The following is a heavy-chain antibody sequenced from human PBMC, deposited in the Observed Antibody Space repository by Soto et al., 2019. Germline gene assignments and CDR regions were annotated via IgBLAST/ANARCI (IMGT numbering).Heavy chain of an antibody. D-gene: IGHD1-1*01. CDR3: AGGFTGTGRTDAFDI. CDR1: GGSISSGGYY. Sequence: QVQLQESGPGLVKPSQTLSLTCTVSGGSISSGGYYWSWIRQHPGKGLEWIGYIYYSGSTYYNPSLKSRVTISVDTSKNQFSLKLSSVTAADTAVYYCAGGFTGTGRTDAFDIWGQGTMVTVSS. J-gene: IGHJ3*02. V-gene: IGHV4-31*03. CDR2: IYYSGST.